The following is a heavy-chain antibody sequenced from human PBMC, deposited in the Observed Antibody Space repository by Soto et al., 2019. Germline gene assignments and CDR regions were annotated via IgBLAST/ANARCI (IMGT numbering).Heavy chain of an antibody. Sequence: EVQLVESGGGLVQPGGSLRLSCAASGFTFSSYSMNWVRQAPGKGLEWVSYISSSSSTIYYADSVKGRFTISRDNAKSSLYLQMYSLRAEDTAVYYCARLYSSSFDYWGQGALVTVSS. D-gene: IGHD6-13*01. CDR3: ARLYSSSFDY. V-gene: IGHV3-48*01. CDR1: GFTFSSYS. CDR2: ISSSSSTI. J-gene: IGHJ4*02.